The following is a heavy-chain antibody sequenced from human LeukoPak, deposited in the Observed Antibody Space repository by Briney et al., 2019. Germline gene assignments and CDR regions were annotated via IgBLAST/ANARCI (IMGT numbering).Heavy chain of an antibody. V-gene: IGHV3-7*03. Sequence: GGSLRLSCTASGLSFSDLWLTWVRQAPGRGLEWVANIKKDGTEKNYVDSVRSRFTISRDNAQNSLYLQMNNLRAEDTAIYYCEAYGSVWGQGTLVIVSS. CDR2: IKKDGTEK. CDR3: EAYGSV. CDR1: GLSFSDLW. J-gene: IGHJ4*02. D-gene: IGHD3-10*01.